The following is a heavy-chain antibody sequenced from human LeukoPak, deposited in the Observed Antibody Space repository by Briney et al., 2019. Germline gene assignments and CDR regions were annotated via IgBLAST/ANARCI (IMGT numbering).Heavy chain of an antibody. CDR3: ARSPQWLVHFDP. CDR2: IYYGGST. CDR1: GDSISSSRCY. D-gene: IGHD6-19*01. J-gene: IGHJ5*02. V-gene: IGHV4-39*02. Sequence: SETLSLTCTVSGDSISSSRCYWGWIRQPPGKGLEWIGSIYYGGSTYYNPSLKSRVTISVDTSKNHFSLKLNSVTAADTAVYYCARSPQWLVHFDPWGQGTLVTVSS.